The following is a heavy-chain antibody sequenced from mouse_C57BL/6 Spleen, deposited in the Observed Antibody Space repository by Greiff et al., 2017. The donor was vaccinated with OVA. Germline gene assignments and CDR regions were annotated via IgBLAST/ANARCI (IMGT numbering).Heavy chain of an antibody. CDR1: GYTFTSYW. CDR2: IDPSDSYT. Sequence: QVQLQQPGAELVKPGASVKLSCKASGYTFTSYWMQWVKQRPGQGLEWIGEIDPSDSYTNYNQKFKGKATLTVDTSSSTAYMQLSSLTSEDSAVYYCAVYSNYVLYYAMDYWGQGTSVTVSS. V-gene: IGHV1-50*01. D-gene: IGHD2-5*01. J-gene: IGHJ4*01. CDR3: AVYSNYVLYYAMDY.